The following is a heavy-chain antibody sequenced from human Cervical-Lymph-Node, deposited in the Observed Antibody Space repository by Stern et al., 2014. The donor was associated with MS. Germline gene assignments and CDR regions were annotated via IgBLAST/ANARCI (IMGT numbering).Heavy chain of an antibody. Sequence: VHLVESGAEVKKPGSSVKVSCKASGGPFSSYAISWVRQAPGQGLEWMGRIITLLGIANYARKFQGRVTITADKSTSTADMDLSSLRAEDTAVYYCARGGGDSSGWYRYYFDYWGQGTLVTVSS. CDR3: ARGGGDSSGWYRYYFDY. CDR1: GGPFSSYA. J-gene: IGHJ4*02. D-gene: IGHD6-19*01. CDR2: IITLLGIA. V-gene: IGHV1-69*09.